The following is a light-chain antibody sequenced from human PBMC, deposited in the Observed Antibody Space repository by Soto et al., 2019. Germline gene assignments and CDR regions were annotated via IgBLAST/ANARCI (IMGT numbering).Light chain of an antibody. Sequence: DIVMTQSPDSLAVSLGERATINFKSSQSVLYSSNNKNYLAWYQQKLGQPPKLLIYWAFTRESGVPDRFSGSGSGTDFTLTISSLQAEDVAVYYCQQYYSTPITFGQGTRLEIK. J-gene: IGKJ5*01. CDR1: QSVLYSSNNKNY. CDR2: WAF. V-gene: IGKV4-1*01. CDR3: QQYYSTPIT.